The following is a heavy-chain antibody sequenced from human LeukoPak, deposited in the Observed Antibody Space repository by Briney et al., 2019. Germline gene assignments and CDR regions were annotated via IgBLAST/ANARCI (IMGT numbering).Heavy chain of an antibody. CDR2: IYSGGST. CDR1: GFTVSSNY. J-gene: IGHJ6*03. V-gene: IGHV3-53*01. Sequence: GGSLRLSCAASGFTVSSNYMSWVRQAPGKGLEWVSVIYSGGSTYYADSVKGRFTISRDNSKNTLYLQMNSLRAEGTAVYYCARRGCRSTSCYDYYYYMDVWGKGTTVTVSS. CDR3: ARRGCRSTSCYDYYYYMDV. D-gene: IGHD2-2*01.